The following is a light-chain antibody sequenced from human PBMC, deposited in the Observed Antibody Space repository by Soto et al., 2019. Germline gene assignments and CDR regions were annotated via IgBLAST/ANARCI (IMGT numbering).Light chain of an antibody. CDR2: WAS. CDR1: QSVLYSSNNKNY. CDR3: QQYYGTPIT. Sequence: DIVMTQSPDSLAVSLGERATINCKSSQSVLYSSNNKNYLAWYQQKPGQPPKLLIYWASTRESGVPDRFSGSGSGTDFTLTISSLQAEDVAVYYCQQYYGTPITFGQGTRLEN. V-gene: IGKV4-1*01. J-gene: IGKJ5*01.